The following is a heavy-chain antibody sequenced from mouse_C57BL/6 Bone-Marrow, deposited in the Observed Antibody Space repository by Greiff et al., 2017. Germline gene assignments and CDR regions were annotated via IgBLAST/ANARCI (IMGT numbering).Heavy chain of an antibody. D-gene: IGHD1-1*01. J-gene: IGHJ2*01. Sequence: QVQLQQSGAELAKPGASVKLSCKASGYSFTSYWMHWVKLRPGPGLEWIGYINPSSGYTKYNQKFKDKATLTADKSSSTAYMQLSSLTDEEAAVYYCARALITTGYWGQGTTLTVSS. CDR2: INPSSGYT. CDR3: ARALITTGY. V-gene: IGHV1-7*01. CDR1: GYSFTSYW.